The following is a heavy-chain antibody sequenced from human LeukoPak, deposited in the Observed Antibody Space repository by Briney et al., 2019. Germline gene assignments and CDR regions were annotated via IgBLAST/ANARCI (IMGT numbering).Heavy chain of an antibody. CDR3: ARREGGFYSWGIAY. J-gene: IGHJ4*02. CDR1: GFIFSSFG. V-gene: IGHV3-30*02. D-gene: IGHD1-26*01. CDR2: IPHDGSKK. Sequence: GGSLRLSCAASGFIFSSFGMHWVRQAPGKGLEWVAFIPHDGSKKDYADSVKGRFTISRDNAKNSLYLQMNSLRAEDTAVYYCARREGGFYSWGIAYWGQGTLVTVSS.